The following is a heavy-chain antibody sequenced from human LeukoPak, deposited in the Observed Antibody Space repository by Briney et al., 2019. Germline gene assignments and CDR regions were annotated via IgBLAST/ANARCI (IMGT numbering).Heavy chain of an antibody. Sequence: GGSLRLSCAASGFTFSSYAMSWVRQAPGKGLEWVSAISGSGGSTYYADSVKGRFTISRDNSKNTLYLQMNSLGAEDTAVYCWANVGYNYGHSDYWGQGTLVTVSS. CDR3: ANVGYNYGHSDY. CDR1: GFTFSSYA. J-gene: IGHJ4*02. D-gene: IGHD5-18*01. CDR2: ISGSGGST. V-gene: IGHV3-23*01.